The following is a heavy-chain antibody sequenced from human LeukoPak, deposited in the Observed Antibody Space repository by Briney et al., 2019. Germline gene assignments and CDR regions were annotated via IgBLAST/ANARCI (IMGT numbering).Heavy chain of an antibody. Sequence: SETLSLTCTVSGDSISSSSYYWGWIRQPPGKGLEWIGSIYYSGSTYYNPSLKSRVTISVDTSKNQFSLKLSSVTAADTAVYYCARYLSSPGQYYFDYWGQGTLVTVSS. CDR3: ARYLSSPGQYYFDY. D-gene: IGHD2/OR15-2a*01. CDR2: IYYSGST. CDR1: GDSISSSSYY. V-gene: IGHV4-39*07. J-gene: IGHJ4*02.